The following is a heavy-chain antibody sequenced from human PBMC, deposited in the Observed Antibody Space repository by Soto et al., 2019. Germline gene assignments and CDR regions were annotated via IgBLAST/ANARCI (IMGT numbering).Heavy chain of an antibody. CDR3: ARMATFGSLNWFDP. V-gene: IGHV1-8*01. J-gene: IGHJ5*02. D-gene: IGHD3-16*01. CDR2: MNPGSGDT. CDR1: GYIFTNND. Sequence: GASLKVSCKASGYIFTNNDVSWVRQATGQGLEWMGWMNPGSGDTGYAQKFQGRVTMTRDISIATAYMELSSLRSDDTAIYYCARMATFGSLNWFDPWGQGTLVTVSS.